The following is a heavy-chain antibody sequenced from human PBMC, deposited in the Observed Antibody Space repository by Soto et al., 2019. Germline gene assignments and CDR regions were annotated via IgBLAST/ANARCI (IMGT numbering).Heavy chain of an antibody. D-gene: IGHD6-19*01. J-gene: IGHJ4*02. Sequence: QVQLQQSGPGLVKPSGTLSLTCAVSGGSISSSNWWSWVRQPPGKGLEWIGEIYLSGSTNYNPSLKSRVTISVDKSKDQFSLKLNSVTAADTAVYYCAREGSGWKNYFDYWGQGTLVTVSS. CDR3: AREGSGWKNYFDY. CDR2: IYLSGST. CDR1: GGSISSSNW. V-gene: IGHV4-4*02.